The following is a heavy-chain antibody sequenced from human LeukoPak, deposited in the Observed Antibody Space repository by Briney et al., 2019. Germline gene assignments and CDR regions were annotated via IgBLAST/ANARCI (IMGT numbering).Heavy chain of an antibody. V-gene: IGHV1-2*02. CDR1: GYTFTSYD. CDR2: INPNSGGT. Sequence: ASVEVSCKASGYTFTSYDINWVRQATGQGLEWMGWINPNSGGTNYAQKFQGRVTMTRDTSISTAYMELSGLRSDDTAVYYCARDSNYYFDYWGQGTLVTVSS. CDR3: ARDSNYYFDY. J-gene: IGHJ4*02. D-gene: IGHD1-1*01.